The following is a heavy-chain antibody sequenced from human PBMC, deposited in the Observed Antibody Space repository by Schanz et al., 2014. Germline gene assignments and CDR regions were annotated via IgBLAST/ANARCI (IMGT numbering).Heavy chain of an antibody. CDR3: ARANYRRKINFDY. J-gene: IGHJ4*02. CDR1: GFTFSSYG. Sequence: QVQLVESGGGVVQFGRSLRLSCVASGFTFSSYGMHWVRQAPGKGLEWVAVIWYDENNKYYADSVKGRFTMSRDNSKNTLYLQMNSRRAEDTAVYYGARANYRRKINFDYWGRGTLVTVSS. V-gene: IGHV3-33*01. CDR2: IWYDENNK. D-gene: IGHD3-10*01.